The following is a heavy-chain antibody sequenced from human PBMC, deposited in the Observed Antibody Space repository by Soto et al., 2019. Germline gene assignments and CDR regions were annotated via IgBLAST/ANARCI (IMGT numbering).Heavy chain of an antibody. CDR1: GFTFNNFW. J-gene: IGHJ4*02. CDR2: INSDGTTT. CDR3: VREIR. V-gene: IGHV3-74*01. Sequence: EVQLVESGGGLVQPGGSLRLSCAASGFTFNNFWMYWVRQTPEKGLVWVSGINSDGTTTIYADSVKGRFTISRYNAKNTLYLQMNSLTVEDTGIYYCVREIRWGQGTLVTVSS.